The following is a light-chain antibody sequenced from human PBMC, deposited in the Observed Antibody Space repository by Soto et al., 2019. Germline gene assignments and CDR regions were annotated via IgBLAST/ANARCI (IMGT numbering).Light chain of an antibody. CDR3: SSYAGSNNFKV. CDR2: EVS. CDR1: SSDVGGYNY. V-gene: IGLV2-8*01. J-gene: IGLJ2*01. Sequence: QSALTQPPSASGSPGQSVTISCTGTSSDVGGYNYVSWYQQHPGKAPKLMIYEVSKRPSGVPDRFSGSMSGNTASLTVSGLQAEDEADYYCSSYAGSNNFKVFGGGTKLTVL.